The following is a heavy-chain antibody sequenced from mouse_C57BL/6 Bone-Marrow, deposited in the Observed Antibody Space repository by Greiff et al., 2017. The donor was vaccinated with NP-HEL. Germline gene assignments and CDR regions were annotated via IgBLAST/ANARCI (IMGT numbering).Heavy chain of an antibody. CDR1: GFTFSDYY. V-gene: IGHV5-16*01. Sequence: EVQRVESEGGLVQPGSSMKLSCTASGFTFSDYYMAWVRQVPEKGLEWVANINYDGSSTYYLDSLKSRFIISRDNAKNILYLQMSSLKSEDTATYYCARGSYAMGYWGQGTSVTVSS. CDR3: ARGSYAMGY. CDR2: INYDGSST. J-gene: IGHJ4*01.